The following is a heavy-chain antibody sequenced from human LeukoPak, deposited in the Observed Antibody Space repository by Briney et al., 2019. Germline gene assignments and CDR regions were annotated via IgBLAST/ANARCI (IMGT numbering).Heavy chain of an antibody. CDR3: ARDFSYDYVWGTYYDY. Sequence: GASVKVSRKASGYTFTSYAMNWVRQAPGQGLEWMGWINTNTGNPTYAQDFTGRFVFSLDTPVSTAYLQISSLKAEDTAVYYCARDFSYDYVWGTYYDYWGQGTLVTVSS. D-gene: IGHD3-16*01. CDR1: GYTFTSYA. CDR2: INTNTGNP. V-gene: IGHV7-4-1*02. J-gene: IGHJ4*02.